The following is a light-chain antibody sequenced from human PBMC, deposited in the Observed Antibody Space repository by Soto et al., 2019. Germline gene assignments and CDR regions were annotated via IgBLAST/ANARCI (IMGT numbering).Light chain of an antibody. CDR3: AAWDDSMSGIYV. J-gene: IGLJ1*01. CDR2: RNN. Sequence: QSVLTQPPSASGTPGQRVTISCSGSSSNIGINYVYWYQQLPGTAPKLLIYRNNQRPSGVPDRFSGSKSGTSASLAISGLRSEDEADYYCAAWDDSMSGIYVFGTGTKVTVL. V-gene: IGLV1-47*01. CDR1: SSNIGINY.